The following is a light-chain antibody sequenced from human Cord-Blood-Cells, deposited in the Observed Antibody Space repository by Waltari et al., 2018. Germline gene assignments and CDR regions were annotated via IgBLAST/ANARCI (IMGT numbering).Light chain of an antibody. CDR2: DAS. J-gene: IGKJ5*01. CDR3: QQRSNAVIT. V-gene: IGKV3-11*01. CDR1: QSVRSY. Sequence: EIVLTQSPATLSLSPGERATLSCRASQSVRSYLAWYQQKPGQAPRLLIYDASNRATGIPARFSGSGSGTDFTLTISSLEPEDFAVYYCQQRSNAVITFGQGTRLEIK.